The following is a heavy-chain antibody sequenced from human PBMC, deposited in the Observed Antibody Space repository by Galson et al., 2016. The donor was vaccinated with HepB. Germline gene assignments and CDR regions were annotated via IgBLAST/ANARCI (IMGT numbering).Heavy chain of an antibody. CDR3: ATHCLMVYAISYGMDV. CDR2: INPSGGST. V-gene: IGHV1-46*01. J-gene: IGHJ6*02. D-gene: IGHD2-8*01. Sequence: SVKVSCKASGHTFTNYYMHWVRQAPGQGLEWMGIINPSGGSTNFAQKFQGRVTMTRDTSTSTVYMELSSLRSEDTAVYYCATHCLMVYAISYGMDVWGQGTTVTVSS. CDR1: GHTFTNYY.